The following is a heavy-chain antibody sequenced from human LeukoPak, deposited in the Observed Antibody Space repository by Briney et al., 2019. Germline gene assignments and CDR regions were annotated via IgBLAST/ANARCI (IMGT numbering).Heavy chain of an antibody. CDR2: IIPNSGDT. CDR1: EYRFTGYY. D-gene: IGHD3-10*01. J-gene: IGHJ6*03. V-gene: IGHV1-2*02. CDR3: ARTHGGFQVPKNYYFMDV. Sequence: ASVKVSCKASEYRFTGYYIHWVRQAPGQGLEWMGWIIPNSGDTHYAQKFQGRVTMTRDTSINTAYMELSSLRSEDTAVYYCARTHGGFQVPKNYYFMDVWGKGTTVTVSS.